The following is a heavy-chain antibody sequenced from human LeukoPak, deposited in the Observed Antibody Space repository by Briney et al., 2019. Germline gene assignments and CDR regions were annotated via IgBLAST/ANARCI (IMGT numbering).Heavy chain of an antibody. J-gene: IGHJ4*02. V-gene: IGHV4-31*03. D-gene: IGHD3-10*01. CDR3: ARNADGSGNLLPFYFDY. Sequence: SETLSLTCTVSGGSISSSGYYWGWIRQHPGKGLEWIGYIYYTGSTYYNPSLKSRVAISVDTSKNQFSLILSSVTAADTAVYYCARNADGSGNLLPFYFDYWGPGTLVTVSS. CDR2: IYYTGST. CDR1: GGSISSSGYY.